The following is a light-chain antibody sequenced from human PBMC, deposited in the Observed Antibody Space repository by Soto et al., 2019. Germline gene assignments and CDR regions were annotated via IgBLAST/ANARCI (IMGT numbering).Light chain of an antibody. J-gene: IGLJ2*01. CDR2: ATD. Sequence: QAVVTQTPSASGTPGQRVTVSCSGSSSNVGRSDVNWYQQFPGTAPKLLIFATDQRPSGVPDRFSGSKSGTSASLAISGLQSDDEAEYYCAAWDDSLKVVLFGGGTKLTVL. CDR1: SSNVGRSD. CDR3: AAWDDSLKVVL. V-gene: IGLV1-44*01.